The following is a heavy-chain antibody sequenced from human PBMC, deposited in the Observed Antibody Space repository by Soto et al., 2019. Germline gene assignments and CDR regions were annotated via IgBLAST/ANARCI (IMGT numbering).Heavy chain of an antibody. CDR2: IYHSGST. CDR3: ARVGEVRYFDY. D-gene: IGHD3-10*01. V-gene: IGHV4-30-2*01. CDR1: DVSISSGCYS. J-gene: IGHJ4*02. Sequence: SETLSLTCSVSDVSISSGCYSWSWIRQPPGKGLEWIGYIYHSGSTYYNPSLKSRVTISVDRSKNQFSLKLSSVTAADTAVYYCARVGEVRYFDYWGQGTLVTVSS.